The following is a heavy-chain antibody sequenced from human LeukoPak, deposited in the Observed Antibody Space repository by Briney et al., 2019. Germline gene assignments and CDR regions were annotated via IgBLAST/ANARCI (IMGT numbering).Heavy chain of an antibody. V-gene: IGHV1-8*02. CDR2: MNPKRGNT. CDR3: ATSYYYDSSDYYRIDY. J-gene: IGHJ4*02. CDR1: GYTFSSYD. D-gene: IGHD3-22*01. Sequence: ASVKVSCKASGYTFSSYDINWVRQATGQGLEWMGWMNPKRGNTGYAHKFQGRVTMTEDTSTDTAYMELSSLRSEDTAVYYRATSYYYDSSDYYRIDYWGQGTLVTVSS.